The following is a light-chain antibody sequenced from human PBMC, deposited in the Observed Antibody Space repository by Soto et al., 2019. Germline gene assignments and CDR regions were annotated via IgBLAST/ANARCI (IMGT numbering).Light chain of an antibody. J-gene: IGKJ1*01. CDR1: QSISSY. CDR3: QQSYRTRWT. Sequence: DIQMTQSPSSLSASVGDRVTMTCRASQSISSYLNWYQQKPGKAPKLLIYAASSLQSGVPSRFSGRGSGTDFTLTISSRQPEDVATYYCQQSYRTRWTFGQGTKVDIK. V-gene: IGKV1-39*01. CDR2: AAS.